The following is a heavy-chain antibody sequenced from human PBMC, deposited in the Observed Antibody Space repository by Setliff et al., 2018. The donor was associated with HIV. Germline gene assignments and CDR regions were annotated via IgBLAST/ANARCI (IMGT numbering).Heavy chain of an antibody. CDR1: GGSFSNYY. CDR2: IDHEGTT. J-gene: IGHJ4*02. Sequence: SETLSLTCAVFGGSFSNYYWSWVRQPPGKGLEFIAEIDHEGTTNYNPSLKSRATISVDTSKNHLSLKLTSMTAAGTGVYFCTLTHVGAQTHVGIPMIDNFWGQGTLVTVSS. D-gene: IGHD3-16*02. CDR3: TLTHVGAQTHVGIPMIDNF. V-gene: IGHV4-34*01.